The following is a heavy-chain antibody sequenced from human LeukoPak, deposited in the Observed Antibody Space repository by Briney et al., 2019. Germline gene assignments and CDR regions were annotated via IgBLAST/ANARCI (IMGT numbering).Heavy chain of an antibody. V-gene: IGHV1-18*01. Sequence: ASVKVSCKSSGYTFTRYGISWVRQAPGQGLEWMGWISAYNGNTNYTQKLQGRVTMTTDTSTSTAYMELRSLRSDDTAIYYCAKDPSNSVGRMTWFDPWGQGTLVTVSS. CDR3: AKDPSNSVGRMTWFDP. CDR2: ISAYNGNT. D-gene: IGHD2/OR15-2a*01. CDR1: GYTFTRYG. J-gene: IGHJ5*02.